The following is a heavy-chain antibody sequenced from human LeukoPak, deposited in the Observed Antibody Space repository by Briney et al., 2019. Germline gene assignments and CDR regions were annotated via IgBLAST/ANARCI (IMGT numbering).Heavy chain of an antibody. J-gene: IGHJ3*02. Sequence: ASVKVSCKASGYTFPSYDINWLRQATGQGLEWMGWMNPNSGNTGYAQKFQGRVTMTRNTSISTAYMELSSLRSEDTAVYYCARAPRGVPHDAFDIWGQGTMVTVSS. V-gene: IGHV1-8*01. D-gene: IGHD3-10*01. CDR2: MNPNSGNT. CDR1: GYTFPSYD. CDR3: ARAPRGVPHDAFDI.